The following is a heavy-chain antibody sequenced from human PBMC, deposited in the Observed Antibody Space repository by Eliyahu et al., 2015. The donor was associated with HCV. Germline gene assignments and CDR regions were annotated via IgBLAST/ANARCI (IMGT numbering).Heavy chain of an antibody. CDR3: VMFGEYDY. V-gene: IGHV1-46*04. Sequence: QVQLVQSGAEVKXPGASVNISCKASGYTFTSYYIHWVRQAPGQGLEWMGTIKPSGGNTTYGQKLQGRVTMTRDTSTSTVYMELSSLRSEDTAVYYCVMFGEYDYWGQGTLVTVSS. D-gene: IGHD3-10*02. J-gene: IGHJ4*02. CDR1: GYTFTSYY. CDR2: IKPSGGNT.